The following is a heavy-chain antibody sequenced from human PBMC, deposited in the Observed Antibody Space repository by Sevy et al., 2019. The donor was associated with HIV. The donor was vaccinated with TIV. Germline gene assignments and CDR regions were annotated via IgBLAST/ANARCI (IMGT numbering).Heavy chain of an antibody. J-gene: IGHJ4*02. CDR2: TRNKADGYTT. CDR1: GFTFSDHY. CDR3: ATHAGIAAAGRVFDY. D-gene: IGHD6-13*01. Sequence: GGSLRLSCVASGFTFSDHYMEWVRHAPGKGLEWVGRTRNKADGYTTEYAASVKGRFTISRDESKNSLYVQMNSLKTEDTAVYYCATHAGIAAAGRVFDYWGQGTLVTVSS. V-gene: IGHV3-72*01.